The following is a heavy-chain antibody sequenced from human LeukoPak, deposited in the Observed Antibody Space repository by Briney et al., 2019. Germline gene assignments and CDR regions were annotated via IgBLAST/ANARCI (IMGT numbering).Heavy chain of an antibody. V-gene: IGHV3-15*01. D-gene: IGHD3-3*01. Sequence: PGGSLRLSCAASGFTFSNAWMSWVRQAPGKGLEWVGRIKSKTDGGTTDYAAPVKGRFTISRDDSKNTLYLQMNSLKTEDTAVYYCTTDLPDLWSGYHYFDYWGQGTLVTVSS. CDR2: IKSKTDGGTT. CDR3: TTDLPDLWSGYHYFDY. CDR1: GFTFSNAW. J-gene: IGHJ4*02.